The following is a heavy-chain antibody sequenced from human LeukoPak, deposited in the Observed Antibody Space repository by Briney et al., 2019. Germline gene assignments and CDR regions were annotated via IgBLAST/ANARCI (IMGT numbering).Heavy chain of an antibody. V-gene: IGHV1-2*02. CDR2: INPNSGGT. D-gene: IGHD5-18*01. J-gene: IGHJ6*03. Sequence: ASVKVSCKASGYTFTGYYMHWVRQAPGQGLEWMGWINPNSGGTNYAQKFQGRVTMTRDTSISTAYMELSRLRSDDTAVYYCARDLGGYSDGSYYYYMDVWGKGTTVTVSS. CDR3: ARDLGGYSDGSYYYYMDV. CDR1: GYTFTGYY.